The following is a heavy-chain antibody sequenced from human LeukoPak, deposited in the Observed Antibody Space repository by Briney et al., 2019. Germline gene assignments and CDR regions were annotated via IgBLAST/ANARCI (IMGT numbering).Heavy chain of an antibody. CDR1: GGSVSSGSYY. CDR3: ARWHKQYGSGSYYKV. Sequence: SETLSLTCTVSGGSVSSGSYYWSWIRQPPGKGLEWIGYIYYSGSTNYNPSLKSRVTISVDTSKNQFSLKLSSVTAADTAVYYCARWHKQYGSGSYYKVWGQGTLVTVSS. J-gene: IGHJ4*02. D-gene: IGHD3-10*01. CDR2: IYYSGST. V-gene: IGHV4-61*01.